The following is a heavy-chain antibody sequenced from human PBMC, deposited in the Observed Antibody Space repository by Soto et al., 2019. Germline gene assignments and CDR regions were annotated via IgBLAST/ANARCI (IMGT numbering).Heavy chain of an antibody. CDR3: ASSSSSWYNWFDP. V-gene: IGHV3-11*03. D-gene: IGHD6-13*01. CDR2: ISSSSSYT. J-gene: IGHJ5*02. Sequence: PGGSLRLSCAASGFTFSDYYMSWIRQAPGKGLEWVSYISSSSSYTNYADSVKGRFTISRDNAKNSLYLQMNSLRAEDTAVYYCASSSSSWYNWFDPWGQGTLVTVSS. CDR1: GFTFSDYY.